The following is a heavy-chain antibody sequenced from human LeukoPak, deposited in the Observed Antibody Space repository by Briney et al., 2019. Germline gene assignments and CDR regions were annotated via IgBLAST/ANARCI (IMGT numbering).Heavy chain of an antibody. J-gene: IGHJ3*02. Sequence: SGTLSLTCTVSGGSISSYYWSWIRQPPGKGLEWIGYIYYSGSTNYNPSLKSRVTIPVDTSKNQFSLKLSSVTAADTAVYYCARDCDYAAFDIWGQGTMVTVSS. V-gene: IGHV4-59*01. CDR2: IYYSGST. CDR1: GGSISSYY. CDR3: ARDCDYAAFDI. D-gene: IGHD4-17*01.